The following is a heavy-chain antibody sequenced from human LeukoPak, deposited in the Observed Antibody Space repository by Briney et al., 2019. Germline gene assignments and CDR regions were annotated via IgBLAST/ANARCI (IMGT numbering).Heavy chain of an antibody. Sequence: GGSLRLSRTASGFTFGDYAMSWFRQAPGKGLEWVGFIRSKAYGGTTEYAASVKGRFTISRDDSKSIAYLQMNSLKTEDTAVYYCTRGLRVPAVTFDYWGQGTLVTVSS. J-gene: IGHJ4*02. V-gene: IGHV3-49*03. CDR2: IRSKAYGGTT. D-gene: IGHD2-2*01. CDR3: TRGLRVPAVTFDY. CDR1: GFTFGDYA.